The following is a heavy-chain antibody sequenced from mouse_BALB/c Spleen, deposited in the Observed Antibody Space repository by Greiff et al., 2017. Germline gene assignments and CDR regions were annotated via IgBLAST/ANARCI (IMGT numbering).Heavy chain of an antibody. CDR1: GYSITSGYY. D-gene: IGHD2-1*01. Sequence: EVKLEESGPGLVKPSQSLSLTCSVTGYSITSGYYWNWIRQFPGNKLEWMGYISYDGSNNYNPSLKNRISITRDTSKNQFFLKLNSVTTEDTATYYCARVYYGNYRDAMDYWGQGTSVTVSS. CDR3: ARVYYGNYRDAMDY. J-gene: IGHJ4*01. CDR2: ISYDGSN. V-gene: IGHV3-6*02.